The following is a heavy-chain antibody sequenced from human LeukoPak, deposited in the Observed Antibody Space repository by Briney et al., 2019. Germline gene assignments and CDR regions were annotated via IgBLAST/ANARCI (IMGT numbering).Heavy chain of an antibody. V-gene: IGHV4-59*08. J-gene: IGHJ3*02. CDR3: ARHKALHKGDAFDI. Sequence: SETLSLTCTVSGGSISGYYWICIRQPPGKGLEWIAYIHYTGRANYSPSLKSRATISVDTSKNQFSLRLSSVTTADTGVYYCARHKALHKGDAFDIWGQGTMVTVSS. D-gene: IGHD4-11*01. CDR2: IHYTGRA. CDR1: GGSISGYY.